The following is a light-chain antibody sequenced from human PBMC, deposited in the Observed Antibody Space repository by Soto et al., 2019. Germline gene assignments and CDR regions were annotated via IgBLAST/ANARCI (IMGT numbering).Light chain of an antibody. V-gene: IGKV3-15*01. Sequence: EIVMTQSPATLSVSLGERATLSCRASQSVSSNLAWYQQRPGQVPRLLIYSATTRATGIPVRFSGSGSGTEFTLTISSLQYEDFADYYCQEYNTLPLAFGQGTRLHI. CDR1: QSVSSN. CDR3: QEYNTLPLA. J-gene: IGKJ5*01. CDR2: SAT.